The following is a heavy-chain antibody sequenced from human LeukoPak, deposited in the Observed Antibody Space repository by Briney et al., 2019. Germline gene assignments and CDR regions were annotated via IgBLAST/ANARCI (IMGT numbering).Heavy chain of an antibody. J-gene: IGHJ4*02. D-gene: IGHD4-23*01. Sequence: LSLTCAVYGGSFSDYYMSWIRQAPGKGLEWVSYISSSGGTIYFADSVKDRFTISRDNAKNSLDLQMNSLRAEDTAMYYCARAAVVTSPFDYWGQGTLVTVSS. V-gene: IGHV3-11*01. CDR3: ARAAVVTSPFDY. CDR2: ISSSGGTI. CDR1: GGSFSDYY.